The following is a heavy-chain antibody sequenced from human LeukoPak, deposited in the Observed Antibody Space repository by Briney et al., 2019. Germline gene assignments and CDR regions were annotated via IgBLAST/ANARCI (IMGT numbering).Heavy chain of an antibody. CDR2: ISSSSSYI. V-gene: IGHV3-21*01. Sequence: PGGSLRLSCAASGFTFSSYSMNWVRQAPGKGLEWVSSISSSSSYIYYADSVKGRFTISRDNAKNSLYLQMNSLRAEDTAVYYCARARAIFGVVRLIDCWGQGTLVTVSS. CDR1: GFTFSSYS. CDR3: ARARAIFGVVRLIDC. D-gene: IGHD3-3*01. J-gene: IGHJ4*02.